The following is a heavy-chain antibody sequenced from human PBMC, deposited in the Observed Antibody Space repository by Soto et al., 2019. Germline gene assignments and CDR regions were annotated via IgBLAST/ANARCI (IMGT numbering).Heavy chain of an antibody. V-gene: IGHV3-33*01. CDR2: IWYDGSNK. Sequence: AGGSLRLSCAASGFTFSSYGMHWVRQAPGKGLEWVAVIWYDGSNKYYADSVKGRFTISRDNSKNTLYLQMNSLRAEDTAVYYCARGGYYYGSGSYYYYFDYWGQGTLVTVSS. CDR1: GFTFSSYG. D-gene: IGHD3-10*01. CDR3: ARGGYYYGSGSYYYYFDY. J-gene: IGHJ4*02.